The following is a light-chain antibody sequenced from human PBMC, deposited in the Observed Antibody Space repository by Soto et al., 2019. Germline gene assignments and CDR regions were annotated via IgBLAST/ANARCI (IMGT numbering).Light chain of an antibody. CDR3: QHRRDSPLT. Sequence: IVLTQSPATLSLSPGDTATLSCRASETVANYLAWYQQKPGQSPRLLIYDASHRATVVPHRFSGSGSGTDFTLVITNLEPDDFATYYCQHRRDSPLTFGGGTKVDFK. V-gene: IGKV3-11*01. CDR1: ETVANY. CDR2: DAS. J-gene: IGKJ4*01.